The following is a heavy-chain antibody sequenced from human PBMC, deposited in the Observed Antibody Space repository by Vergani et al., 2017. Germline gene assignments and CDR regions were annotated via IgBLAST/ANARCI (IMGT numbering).Heavy chain of an antibody. CDR3: ARGLAARTGNWFDP. CDR2: ISSSSSYI. J-gene: IGHJ5*02. V-gene: IGHV3-21*01. Sequence: VQLVESGGGVVQPGGSLRLSCAASGFTFSSYGMHWVRQAPGKGLEWVSSISSSSSYIYYADSVKGRFTISRDNAKNSLYLQMNSLRAEDTAVYYCARGLAARTGNWFDPWGQGTLVTVSS. D-gene: IGHD6-6*01. CDR1: GFTFSSYG.